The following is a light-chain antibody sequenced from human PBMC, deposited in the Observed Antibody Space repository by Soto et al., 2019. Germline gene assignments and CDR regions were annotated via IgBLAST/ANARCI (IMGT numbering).Light chain of an antibody. J-gene: IGKJ1*01. CDR2: AAS. CDR1: QAISNH. Sequence: DIQVTQYTSSLSASVGDRVTITCRASQAISNHLNWYQQKPGKAPKLLIFAASSLQSGVPSRFSGSRSGPDFTLTISSLQPEDFATYYCQQSYSSPPTFGQGTKVDIK. V-gene: IGKV1-39*01. CDR3: QQSYSSPPT.